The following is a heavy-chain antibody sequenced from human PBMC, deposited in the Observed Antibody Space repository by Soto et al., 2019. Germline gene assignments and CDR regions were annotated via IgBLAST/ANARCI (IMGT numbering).Heavy chain of an antibody. CDR3: VRGLATADYFDY. D-gene: IGHD6-13*01. CDR1: GYTLTELS. CDR2: FDPEDGET. V-gene: IGHV1-24*01. J-gene: IGHJ4*02. Sequence: ASVKVSCKVSGYTLTELSMHWVRQAPGQGLEWMGGFDPEDGETIYAQKFQGRVTMTEDTSTDTAYLELSSLRSEDTAVYYCVRGLATADYFDYWGQGSLVTVSS.